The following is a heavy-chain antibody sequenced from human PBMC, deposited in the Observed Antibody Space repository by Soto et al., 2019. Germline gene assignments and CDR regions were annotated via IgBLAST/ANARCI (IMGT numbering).Heavy chain of an antibody. V-gene: IGHV4-59*01. CDR3: AREGHDYVWGSYRYRGAFDI. CDR1: GGSISSYY. D-gene: IGHD3-16*02. CDR2: IYYSGST. Sequence: SETLSLTCTVSGGSISSYYWSWIRQPPGKGLEWIGYIYYSGSTNYNPSLKSRVTISVDTSKNQFSLKLSSVTAADTAVYYCAREGHDYVWGSYRYRGAFDIWGQGTMVT. J-gene: IGHJ3*02.